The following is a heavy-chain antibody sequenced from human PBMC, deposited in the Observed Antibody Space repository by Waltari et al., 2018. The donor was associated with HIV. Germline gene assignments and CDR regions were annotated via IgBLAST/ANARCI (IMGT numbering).Heavy chain of an antibody. Sequence: QLQLQESGPGLVKPSETLSLTCTVSGGSISSSNYYWGWIRQPPGKGLEWIGTIYYSGSSYYNPSLKSRVTISIDTSKNQFSLKLSSVTAADTAIYYCARTSSGPDYWGQGALVTVSS. CDR2: IYYSGSS. CDR3: ARTSSGPDY. CDR1: GGSISSSNYY. V-gene: IGHV4-39*07. D-gene: IGHD6-19*01. J-gene: IGHJ4*02.